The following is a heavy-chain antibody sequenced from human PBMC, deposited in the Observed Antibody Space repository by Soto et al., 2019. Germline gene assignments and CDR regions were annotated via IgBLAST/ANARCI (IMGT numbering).Heavy chain of an antibody. CDR1: GFTFSSYA. Sequence: GGSLRLSCAASGFTFSSYAMSWVRQAPGKGLEWVSAISGSGGSTYYADSVKGRFTISRDNSKNTLYLQMNSLRAEDTAVYYCAKDLSRGVGATDGPWGYYYGMDVWGQGTTVTVSS. CDR3: AKDLSRGVGATDGPWGYYYGMDV. D-gene: IGHD1-26*01. V-gene: IGHV3-23*01. CDR2: ISGSGGST. J-gene: IGHJ6*02.